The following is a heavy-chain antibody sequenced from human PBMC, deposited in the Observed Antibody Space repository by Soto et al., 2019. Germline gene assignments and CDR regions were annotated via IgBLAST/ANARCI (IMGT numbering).Heavy chain of an antibody. J-gene: IGHJ3*02. Sequence: PGESLKISCSGSGYTFTSYWIGWVRQMPGKGLEWMGIIYPGDSDTRYSPSFQGQVTISADKSISTAYLQWSSLKASDTAMYYCARDSGIVGAYDAFDIWGQGTMVTVSS. D-gene: IGHD1-26*01. V-gene: IGHV5-51*01. CDR1: GYTFTSYW. CDR2: IYPGDSDT. CDR3: ARDSGIVGAYDAFDI.